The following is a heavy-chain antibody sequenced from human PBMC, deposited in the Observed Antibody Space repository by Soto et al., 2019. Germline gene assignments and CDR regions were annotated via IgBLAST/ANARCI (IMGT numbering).Heavy chain of an antibody. V-gene: IGHV3-23*01. CDR1: RFTFSGYS. CDR2: ISGSGGST. CDR3: AKSYGDTWKHYYFDY. D-gene: IGHD3-3*02. Sequence: EVQLLESGGGLVQPGGSLRLSCAASRFTFSGYSMSWVRQAPGKGLGWVSGISGSGGSTYDADSVKGRFTISRNNSESTLFLQMNSLRAEDTALYYCAKSYGDTWKHYYFDYWGQGTLVTVSS. J-gene: IGHJ4*02.